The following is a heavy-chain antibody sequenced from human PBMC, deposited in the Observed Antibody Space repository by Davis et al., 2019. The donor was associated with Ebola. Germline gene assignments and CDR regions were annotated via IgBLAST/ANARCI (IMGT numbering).Heavy chain of an antibody. CDR3: ARSNDYGHYFSRGSAVDV. CDR1: GYTFTGYY. J-gene: IGHJ6*04. CDR2: INPNSGGT. V-gene: IGHV1-2*02. D-gene: IGHD4-17*01. Sequence: ASVKVSCKASGYTFTGYYMHWVRQAPGQGLEWMGWINPNSGGTNYAQKFQGRVTMTRDTSISTAYMELSRLRSDDTAVYYCARSNDYGHYFSRGSAVDVWGKGTTVTVSS.